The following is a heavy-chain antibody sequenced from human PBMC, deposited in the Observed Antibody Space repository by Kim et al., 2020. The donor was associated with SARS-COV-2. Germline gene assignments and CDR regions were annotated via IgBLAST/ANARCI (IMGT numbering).Heavy chain of an antibody. CDR2: ISGSGDST. V-gene: IGHV3-23*01. CDR3: AIRPVAGRYFDY. D-gene: IGHD6-19*01. J-gene: IGHJ4*02. Sequence: GGSLRLSCAASGFTFNTYSISWVRQAPGKGLEWVSSISGSGDSTAYAASVKGRFTISRDNSKNTLHLQMNSLRAEDTASYYCAIRPVAGRYFDYWGQGTL. CDR1: GFTFNTYS.